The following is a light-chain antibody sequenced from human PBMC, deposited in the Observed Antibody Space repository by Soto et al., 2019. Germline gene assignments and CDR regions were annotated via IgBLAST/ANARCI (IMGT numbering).Light chain of an antibody. CDR2: DVS. CDR1: SSDVGAYNF. J-gene: IGLJ2*01. Sequence: QSVLSQPASVSGSPGQSITISCTGTSSDVGAYNFVSWYQQYPGKAPKLMIYDVSNRPSGVSIRFSGSKSGNTASLTISGLQAEDEAEYFCFSHAGSSTFVVFGGGTKLPVL. V-gene: IGLV2-14*01. CDR3: FSHAGSSTFVV.